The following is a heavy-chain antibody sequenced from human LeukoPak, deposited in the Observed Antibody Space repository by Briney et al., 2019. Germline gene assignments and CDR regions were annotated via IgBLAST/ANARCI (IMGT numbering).Heavy chain of an antibody. J-gene: IGHJ5*02. Sequence: ASVKVSCKASGYTFTSYDINWVRQATGQGLEWMGWMNPNSGNTGYAQKFQGRVTMTRNTSISTAYMELSGLRSEDTAVYYCATCSGGSCYYNWFDPWGQGTLVTVSS. D-gene: IGHD2-15*01. CDR1: GYTFTSYD. CDR2: MNPNSGNT. CDR3: ATCSGGSCYYNWFDP. V-gene: IGHV1-8*01.